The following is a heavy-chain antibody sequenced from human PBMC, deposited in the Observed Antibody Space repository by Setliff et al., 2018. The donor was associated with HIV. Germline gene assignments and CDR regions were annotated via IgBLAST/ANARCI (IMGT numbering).Heavy chain of an antibody. Sequence: GGSLRLSCAGSGFNFGGYSMSWVRQAPGEGLEWVSAILSTGERTFYADSVKGRFTISRDNSKNTVYLQMNSLRAEDTAEYYCAKELAASGLGYFDSWGRGILVTVSS. V-gene: IGHV3-23*01. CDR2: ILSTGERT. J-gene: IGHJ4*02. CDR3: AKELAASGLGYFDS. D-gene: IGHD3-22*01. CDR1: GFNFGGYS.